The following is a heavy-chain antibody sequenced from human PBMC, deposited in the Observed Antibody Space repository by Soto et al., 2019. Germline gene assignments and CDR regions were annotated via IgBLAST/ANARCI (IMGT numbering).Heavy chain of an antibody. CDR2: IYYSGST. Sequence: TSETLSLTCTVSGGSISSYYWSWIRQPPGKGLEWIGYIYYSGSTNYNPSLKSRVTISVDTSKNQFSLKLSSVTAADTAVYYCARYAVAGNGGVRFDYWGQGTLVTVS. J-gene: IGHJ4*02. CDR3: ARYAVAGNGGVRFDY. V-gene: IGHV4-59*01. CDR1: GGSISSYY. D-gene: IGHD6-19*01.